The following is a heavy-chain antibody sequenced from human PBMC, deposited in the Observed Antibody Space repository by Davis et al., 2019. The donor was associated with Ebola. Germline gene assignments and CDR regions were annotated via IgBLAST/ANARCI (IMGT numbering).Heavy chain of an antibody. J-gene: IGHJ3*02. CDR2: IYYSGST. CDR1: GASISSYY. Sequence: MPSETLSLTCTVSGASISSYYWSWIRQPPGKGLEWIGYIYYSGSTYYNPSLKSRVTISVDTSKNQFSLKLSSVTAADTAVYYCARDYDSSGYAFDIWGQGTMVTVSS. CDR3: ARDYDSSGYAFDI. V-gene: IGHV4-59*06. D-gene: IGHD3-22*01.